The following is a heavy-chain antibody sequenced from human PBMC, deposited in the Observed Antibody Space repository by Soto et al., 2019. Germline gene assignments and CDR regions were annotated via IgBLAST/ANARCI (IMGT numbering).Heavy chain of an antibody. Sequence: PGGSLRLSCAASGFTFSGSAMHWVRQASGKGLEWVGRIRSKANSYATAYAASVKGRFTIPRDSSKNTVSLEMTSLRAEDTAVYYCAKGGRQWLVTSDFNYWGQGALVTVSS. CDR2: IRSKANSYAT. V-gene: IGHV3-73*01. D-gene: IGHD6-19*01. CDR3: AKGGRQWLVTSDFNY. J-gene: IGHJ4*02. CDR1: GFTFSGSA.